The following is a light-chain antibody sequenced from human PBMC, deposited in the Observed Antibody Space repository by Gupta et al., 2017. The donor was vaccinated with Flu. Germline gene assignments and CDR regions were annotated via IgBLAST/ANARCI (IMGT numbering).Light chain of an antibody. CDR2: NVS. J-gene: IGKJ1*01. V-gene: IGKV2-30*01. Sequence: VTLGQPASISCRSSQSLVYTDGDTYLSWFQQRPGQSPRPLIYNVSNRDSGVPDRFSGSGSGTDFTLKISRVEADDVGVYYCMQGTHWPRTFGQGTKVEIE. CDR3: MQGTHWPRT. CDR1: QSLVYTDGDTY.